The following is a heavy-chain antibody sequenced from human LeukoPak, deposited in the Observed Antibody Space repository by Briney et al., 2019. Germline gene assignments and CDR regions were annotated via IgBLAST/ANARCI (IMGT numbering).Heavy chain of an antibody. Sequence: GGSLRLSCAASGFSFSTYWMSWIRQAPGKGLEWVSSISGSGVSTYYADSVKGRFTISRDNSKNTLYLQMNSLRVEDTAAYYCARRYCSGGSCYTRYYGMDVWGQGSTVTVSS. CDR3: ARRYCSGGSCYTRYYGMDV. D-gene: IGHD2-15*01. J-gene: IGHJ6*02. CDR1: GFSFSTYW. CDR2: ISGSGVST. V-gene: IGHV3-23*01.